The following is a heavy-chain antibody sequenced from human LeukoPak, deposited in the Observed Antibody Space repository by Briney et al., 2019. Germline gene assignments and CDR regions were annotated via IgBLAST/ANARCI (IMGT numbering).Heavy chain of an antibody. CDR1: GFTFYDYA. CDR2: ISWNSGSI. J-gene: IGHJ4*02. D-gene: IGHD3-22*01. Sequence: GGSLRLSCAASGFTFYDYAMHWVGHAPGKGVEWVSGISWNSGSIAYADSVKGGFTISRENAKNSLYLQMNSLRAEDTALYYCAKSKFSISMIVVAIDFWGQGTLVTVSS. CDR3: AKSKFSISMIVVAIDF. V-gene: IGHV3-9*01.